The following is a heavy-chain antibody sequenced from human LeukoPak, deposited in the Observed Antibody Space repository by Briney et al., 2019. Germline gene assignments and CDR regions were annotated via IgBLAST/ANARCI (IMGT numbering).Heavy chain of an antibody. D-gene: IGHD3-16*02. CDR2: FDPEDGET. J-gene: IGHJ4*02. CDR1: GYTLTELS. CDR3: ATAYYDYVWGSYRYDY. Sequence: ASVKVSCKVSGYTLTELSMHWVRQAPGKGLEWMGGFDPEDGETIYAQKFQGRVTMTEDTSTDTAYIELSSLRSEDTAVYYCATAYYDYVWGSYRYDYWGQGTLVTVSS. V-gene: IGHV1-24*01.